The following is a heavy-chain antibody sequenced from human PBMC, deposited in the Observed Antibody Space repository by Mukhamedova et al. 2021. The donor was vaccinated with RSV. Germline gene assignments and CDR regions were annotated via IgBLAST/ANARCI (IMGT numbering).Heavy chain of an antibody. D-gene: IGHD6-6*01. Sequence: GQGLELMAWISAYNGNTHYAEKFKGRVTVTTDPSTSTAYMELRSLRSDDTAMYYCTRDPPSFTAARLFDYWGQGNLVTVSS. J-gene: IGHJ4*02. V-gene: IGHV1-18*01. CDR3: TRDPPSFTAARLFDY. CDR2: ISAYNGNT.